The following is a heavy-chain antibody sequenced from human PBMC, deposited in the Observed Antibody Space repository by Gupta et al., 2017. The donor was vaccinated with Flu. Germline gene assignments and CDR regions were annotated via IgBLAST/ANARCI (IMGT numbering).Heavy chain of an antibody. Sequence: EVQLLESGGGLVQAGGSLRLSCAASGFTFSNYAMRWVRPAPGKGLEWGSGISGSGGSTNYADPVKGRFTISRDNSKNTLYLQMNSLRAEDTAVYYCAKDSFRCSGDNCYAPDVFDIWGQGTMVTVSS. V-gene: IGHV3-23*01. J-gene: IGHJ3*02. CDR1: GFTFSNYA. CDR2: ISGSGGST. CDR3: AKDSFRCSGDNCYAPDVFDI. D-gene: IGHD2-15*01.